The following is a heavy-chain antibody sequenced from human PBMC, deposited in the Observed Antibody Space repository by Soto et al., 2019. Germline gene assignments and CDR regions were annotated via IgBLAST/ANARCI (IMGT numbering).Heavy chain of an antibody. D-gene: IGHD4-17*01. Sequence: SLKISCTGSGYSFASYWIGWVRQMPGKGLEWMGIIYPGDSDTRYSPSFQGQVTISADKSINTAYLQWSSLKASDTAIYYCARPYGVHPLYFFDYWGQGTLVTVSS. J-gene: IGHJ4*02. V-gene: IGHV5-51*01. CDR1: GYSFASYW. CDR2: IYPGDSDT. CDR3: ARPYGVHPLYFFDY.